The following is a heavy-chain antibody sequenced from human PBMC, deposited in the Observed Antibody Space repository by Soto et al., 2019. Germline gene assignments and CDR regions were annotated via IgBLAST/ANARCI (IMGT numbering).Heavy chain of an antibody. J-gene: IGHJ6*02. CDR3: ARDVAYYDSSGYDDDYYYGMDV. V-gene: IGHV3-30-3*01. CDR1: GFTFSSYA. Sequence: QVQLVESGGGVVQPGRSLRLSCAASGFTFSSYAMHWVRQAPGKGLEWVAVISYDGSNKYYADSVKGRFTISRDNSKNTLYLQMNSLRAEDTAVYYCARDVAYYDSSGYDDDYYYGMDVLGQGTTVTVSS. D-gene: IGHD3-22*01. CDR2: ISYDGSNK.